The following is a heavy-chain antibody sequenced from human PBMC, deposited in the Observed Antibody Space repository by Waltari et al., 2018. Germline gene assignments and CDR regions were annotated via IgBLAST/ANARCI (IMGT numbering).Heavy chain of an antibody. D-gene: IGHD6-19*01. CDR2: IYSGGST. V-gene: IGHV3-53*01. Sequence: EVQLVESGGGLIQPGGSLRLSCAASGFTVSSNYMSWVRQAPGKGLEWVSVIYSGGSTYYADSVKGRVTISRDNSKNTLYLQMNSLRAEDTAVYYCATLIGRGIAVAGGGYWGQGTLVTVSS. CDR1: GFTVSSNY. CDR3: ATLIGRGIAVAGGGY. J-gene: IGHJ4*02.